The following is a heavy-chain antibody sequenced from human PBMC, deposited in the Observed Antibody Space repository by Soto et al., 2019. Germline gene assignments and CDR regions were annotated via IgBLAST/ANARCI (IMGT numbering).Heavy chain of an antibody. V-gene: IGHV1-69*08. Sequence: QVQLVQSGAEVKKPGSSVKVSCKASGGTFSSYTITWVRQAPGQGLAWLGRIIPIFGVTNYAQKFQDRVTITADRSPTTAYMELSRLRSEDTAVYYCVRDWESTTQTWGFGDSWGQGTLVTVSS. CDR3: VRDWESTTQTWGFGDS. D-gene: IGHD1-1*01. CDR2: IIPIFGVT. J-gene: IGHJ4*02. CDR1: GGTFSSYT.